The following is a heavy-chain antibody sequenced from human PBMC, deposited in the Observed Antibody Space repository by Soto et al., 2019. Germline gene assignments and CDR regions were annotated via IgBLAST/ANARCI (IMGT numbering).Heavy chain of an antibody. CDR2: IYYSGST. Sequence: SETLSLTCTVSGGSISSSSYYWGWIRQPPGKGLKWIGSIYYSGSTYYNPSLKSRVTISVDKSKNQFSLKLSSVTAADTAVYYCARAERAAAGLFDYWGRGTLVTVSS. V-gene: IGHV4-39*07. J-gene: IGHJ4*02. CDR3: ARAERAAAGLFDY. CDR1: GGSISSSSYY. D-gene: IGHD6-13*01.